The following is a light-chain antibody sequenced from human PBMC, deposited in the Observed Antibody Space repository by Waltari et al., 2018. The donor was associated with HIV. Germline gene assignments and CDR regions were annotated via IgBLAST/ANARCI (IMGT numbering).Light chain of an antibody. CDR2: EDN. Sequence: NFMLTQPHSVSESPGKPVTISCTRSSGSIASNYLQWYQQRPGSAPTTVIYEDNQRPSGVPDRFSGSIDSSSNSASLTISGLKTEDEADYYCQSYDSSIVVFGGGTKLTVL. CDR1: SGSIASNY. CDR3: QSYDSSIVV. J-gene: IGLJ2*01. V-gene: IGLV6-57*04.